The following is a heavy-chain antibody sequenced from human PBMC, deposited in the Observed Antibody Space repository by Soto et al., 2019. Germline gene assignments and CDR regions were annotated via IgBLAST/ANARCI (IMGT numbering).Heavy chain of an antibody. J-gene: IGHJ4*02. Sequence: GASVKVSCKASGYTFTSYGISWVRQAPGQGLEWMGGFDPEDGETIYAQKFQGRVTMTEDTSTDTAYMELSSLRSEDTAVYYCATDLHAAMAQGYWGQGTLVTVSS. CDR2: FDPEDGET. D-gene: IGHD5-18*01. CDR3: ATDLHAAMAQGY. CDR1: GYTFTSYG. V-gene: IGHV1-24*01.